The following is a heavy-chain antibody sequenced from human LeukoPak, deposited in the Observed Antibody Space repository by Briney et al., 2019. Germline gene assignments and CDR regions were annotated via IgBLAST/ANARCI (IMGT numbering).Heavy chain of an antibody. J-gene: IGHJ3*02. CDR3: AKDHGFYAPPLGAFDI. D-gene: IGHD2/OR15-2a*01. V-gene: IGHV3-23*01. CDR1: GFTFSSYA. CDR2: ISGSGGST. Sequence: GGSLRLSCAASGFTFSSYAMSWVRQAPGKGLEWVSAISGSGGSTYYADSVKGRFTISRDNSKNTLYLQMNSLRAEDTAVYYCAKDHGFYAPPLGAFDIWGQGTMVTVSS.